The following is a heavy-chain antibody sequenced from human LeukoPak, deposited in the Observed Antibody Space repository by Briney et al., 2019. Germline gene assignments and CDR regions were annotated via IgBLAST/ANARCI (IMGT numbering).Heavy chain of an antibody. J-gene: IGHJ4*02. V-gene: IGHV4-39*01. CDR1: GGSISSSSYY. CDR2: IYYSGST. Sequence: SETLSLTCTVSGGSISSSSYYWGWIRQPPGKGLEWIGSIYYSGSTYYNPSLKSRVTISVDTSKNQFSLRLSSVTAADTAVYYCARSEKTTVTTPGDYWGQGTLVTVSS. D-gene: IGHD4-17*01. CDR3: ARSEKTTVTTPGDY.